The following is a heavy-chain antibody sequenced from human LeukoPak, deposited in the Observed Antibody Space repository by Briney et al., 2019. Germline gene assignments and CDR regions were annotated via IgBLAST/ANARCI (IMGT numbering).Heavy chain of an antibody. J-gene: IGHJ6*02. Sequence: PSETLSLTCAVSGGSISSDCYSWSCNRQPPGKGREWVGYIYHSGSNYYNPSLKSRVIISVDRSKNQFSLKLSSVTAADTAVYYCARVGVGYYYGIDVWGQGTTVTVSS. V-gene: IGHV4-30-2*01. D-gene: IGHD3-16*01. CDR2: IYHSGSN. CDR1: GGSISSDCYS. CDR3: ARVGVGYYYGIDV.